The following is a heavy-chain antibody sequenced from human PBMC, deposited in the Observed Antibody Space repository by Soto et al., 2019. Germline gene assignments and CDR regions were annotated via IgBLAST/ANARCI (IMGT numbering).Heavy chain of an antibody. J-gene: IGHJ4*02. CDR3: AKALREVAGTGSFDY. D-gene: IGHD6-19*01. CDR2: ISWNSGSI. CDR1: GFTFDDYA. V-gene: IGHV3-9*01. Sequence: EVQLVESGGGLVKPGGSLRLSCAASGFTFDDYAMHWVRQAPGKGLEWVSGISWNSGSIGYADSVKGRFTISRDNAKNSLYLQMNSLRAEDTALYYCAKALREVAGTGSFDYWGQGTLVTVSS.